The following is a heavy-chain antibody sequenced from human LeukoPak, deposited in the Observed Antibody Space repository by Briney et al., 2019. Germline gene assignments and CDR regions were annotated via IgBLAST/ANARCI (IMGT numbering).Heavy chain of an antibody. V-gene: IGHV3-7*01. J-gene: IGHJ4*02. D-gene: IGHD6-19*01. CDR2: IKPDGSDK. CDR3: SGRSGFSSIY. Sequence: GGSLRLSCAASGFTFSTHWMNWARQAPGGGLEWVANIKPDGSDKYYVDSVKGRFTISRDNAKNLVYLQMNSLRTEDTAVYYCSGRSGFSSIYWGQGTLVTVSS. CDR1: GFTFSTHW.